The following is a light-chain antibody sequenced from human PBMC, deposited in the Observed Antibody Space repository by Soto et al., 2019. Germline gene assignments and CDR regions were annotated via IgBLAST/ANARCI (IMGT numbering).Light chain of an antibody. V-gene: IGKV3-15*01. CDR2: GAS. CDR1: QDASRN. Sequence: EIVMTQSPATLSVSPGERATLSCRASQDASRNLAWYQQKPGQAPRLLIYGASTRATGIPARFSGSGSATEFTLTISSLQSEDFAVYYCQQYNNWPPWTFGQGTKVEIK. J-gene: IGKJ1*01. CDR3: QQYNNWPPWT.